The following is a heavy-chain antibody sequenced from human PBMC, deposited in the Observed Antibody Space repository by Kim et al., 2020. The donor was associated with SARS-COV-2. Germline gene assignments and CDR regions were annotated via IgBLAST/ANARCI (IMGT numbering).Heavy chain of an antibody. V-gene: IGHV1-18*01. CDR3: ARDLKGRWLHASYFDY. Sequence: ASVKVSCKASGYTFTSYGISWVRQAPGQGLEWMGWISAYNGNTNYAQKLQGRVTMTTDTSTSTAYMELRSLRSDDTAVYYCARDLKGRWLHASYFDYWGQGTLVTVSS. CDR2: ISAYNGNT. J-gene: IGHJ4*02. CDR1: GYTFTSYG. D-gene: IGHD5-12*01.